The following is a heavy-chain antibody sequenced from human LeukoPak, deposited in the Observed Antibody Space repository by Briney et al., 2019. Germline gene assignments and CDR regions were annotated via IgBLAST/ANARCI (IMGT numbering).Heavy chain of an antibody. CDR3: ARKSWVRLSHDAFDI. D-gene: IGHD5-12*01. CDR2: INPNSGGT. J-gene: IGHJ3*02. V-gene: IGHV1-2*02. Sequence: ASVKVSCKASGYTFTSYGISWVRQAPGQGLEWMGWINPNSGGTNYAQKFQGRVTMTRDTSISTAYMELSRLRSDDTAVYYCARKSWVRLSHDAFDIWGQGTMVTVSS. CDR1: GYTFTSYG.